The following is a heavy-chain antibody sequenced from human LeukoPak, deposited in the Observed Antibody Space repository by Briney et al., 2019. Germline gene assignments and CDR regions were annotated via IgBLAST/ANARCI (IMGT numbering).Heavy chain of an antibody. D-gene: IGHD5-12*01. V-gene: IGHV3-74*01. CDR1: GFTFSSHW. Sequence: GGSLRLSCAASGFTFSSHWMHWVRQPPGKGLVWVSRINPAGSDTRYADFVKGRFTISRHNAKNTLYLQMNGLRGEDTAVYYCASDRTDKPPINSHPMFDLWGQGTMVTVSS. CDR2: INPAGSDT. CDR3: ASDRTDKPPINSHPMFDL. J-gene: IGHJ3*01.